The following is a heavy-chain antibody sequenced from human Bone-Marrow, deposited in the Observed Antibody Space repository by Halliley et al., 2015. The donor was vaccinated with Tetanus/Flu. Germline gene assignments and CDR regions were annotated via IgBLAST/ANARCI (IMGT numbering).Heavy chain of an antibody. CDR2: IHYTGNT. V-gene: IGHV4-59*01. D-gene: IGHD3-3*01. Sequence: TLSLTCSVSGDSISGYYCNRIRQPPGKGLEWIGNIHYTGNTEHNPSLKSRVTISVDTSKNQFSLNLNSVTAADTAVYYCARGAGWTPEDWGQGTLVTVSS. CDR3: ARGAGWTPED. J-gene: IGHJ4*02. CDR1: GDSISGYY.